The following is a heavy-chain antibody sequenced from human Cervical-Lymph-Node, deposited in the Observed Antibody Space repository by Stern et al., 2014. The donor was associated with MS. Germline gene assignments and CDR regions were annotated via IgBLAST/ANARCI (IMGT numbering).Heavy chain of an antibody. Sequence: VQLLESGPGLVKPSATLSLTCTVSGGFISSYYWSWIRQPPGKGLEWIGDIHYSGSTHYNPSLKSRATIAVDTSKKQFSLKLSSVTAADTAVYYCARYGGGNSNWFDPWGQGTRVTVSS. CDR3: ARYGGGNSNWFDP. CDR1: GGFISSYY. J-gene: IGHJ5*02. D-gene: IGHD4-23*01. CDR2: IHYSGST. V-gene: IGHV4-59*01.